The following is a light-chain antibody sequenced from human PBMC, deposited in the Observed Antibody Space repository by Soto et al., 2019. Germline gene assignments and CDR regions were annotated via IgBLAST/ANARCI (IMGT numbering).Light chain of an antibody. CDR1: QRVSKNF. Sequence: IVLTQSPDTLSLSPGDRAALSCRASQRVSKNFLAWYQQKPGQAPRLLIYGASTRATGIPDRFSGSGSGTDFTLTIVSLEPEDLAVYYCQQYGGSPPNTFGQGTRLELK. V-gene: IGKV3-20*01. CDR3: QQYGGSPPNT. CDR2: GAS. J-gene: IGKJ2*01.